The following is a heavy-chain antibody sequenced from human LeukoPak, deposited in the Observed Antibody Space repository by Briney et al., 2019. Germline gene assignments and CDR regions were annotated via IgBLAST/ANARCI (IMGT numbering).Heavy chain of an antibody. Sequence: PGGSLRLSCAVSGFTFSWYSMNWVRQAPGKGLEWLSYITRSSSTIYYADSVKGRFTISRDNAKNSLYLQMNSLGAEDTALYYCARDFWAYFDYWGQGTLVTVSS. D-gene: IGHD2/OR15-2a*01. CDR3: ARDFWAYFDY. CDR1: GFTFSWYS. V-gene: IGHV3-48*01. CDR2: ITRSSSTI. J-gene: IGHJ4*02.